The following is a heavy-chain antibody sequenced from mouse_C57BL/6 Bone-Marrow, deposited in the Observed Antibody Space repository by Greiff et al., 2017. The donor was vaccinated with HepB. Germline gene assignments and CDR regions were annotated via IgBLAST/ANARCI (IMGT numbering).Heavy chain of an antibody. V-gene: IGHV5-4*03. CDR1: GFTFSSYA. CDR3: ARAGGDLYFDY. CDR2: ISDGGSYT. J-gene: IGHJ2*01. Sequence: EVKLVESGGGLVKPGGSLKLSCAASGFTFSSYAMSWVRQTPEKRLEWVATISDGGSYTYYPDNVKGRFTISRDNAKNNLYLQMSHLKSEDTAMYYCARAGGDLYFDYWGQGTTLTVSS. D-gene: IGHD3-3*01.